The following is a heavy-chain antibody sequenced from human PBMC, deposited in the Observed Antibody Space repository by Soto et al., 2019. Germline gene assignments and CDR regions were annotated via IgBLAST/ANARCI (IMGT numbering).Heavy chain of an antibody. J-gene: IGHJ4*02. CDR1: GFTFGDYA. CDR2: IRSKAYGGTT. CDR3: TRGSDSSAYIDY. Sequence: GYLRLSCTGSGFTFGDYAISWFRQSPGRGLEWVGFIRSKAYGGTTEYAASVKGRFTISRDDSKSIAYLQMNSLKTEDTGVYYCTRGSDSSAYIDYWGQGTLVTVSS. D-gene: IGHD3-22*01. V-gene: IGHV3-49*03.